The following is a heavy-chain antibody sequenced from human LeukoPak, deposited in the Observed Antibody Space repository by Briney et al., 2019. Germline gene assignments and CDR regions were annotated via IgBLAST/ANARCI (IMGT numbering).Heavy chain of an antibody. CDR1: GFTFSSYS. D-gene: IGHD5-12*01. V-gene: IGHV3-21*01. CDR3: ARDFYSGYEFFDF. Sequence: PGGSLRLSCAASGFTFSSYSMNWVRQAPGKGLEWVSSISSSSSYIYYADSVKGRFTISRDNAKNSLYLQMNSLRAEDTAVYYCARDFYSGYEFFDFWGQGTLVTVSS. CDR2: ISSSSSYI. J-gene: IGHJ4*02.